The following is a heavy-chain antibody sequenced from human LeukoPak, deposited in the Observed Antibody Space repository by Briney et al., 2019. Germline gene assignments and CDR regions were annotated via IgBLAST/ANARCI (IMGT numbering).Heavy chain of an antibody. D-gene: IGHD2-2*01. CDR2: IRADGSNR. CDR1: GFTFSNYA. J-gene: IGHJ4*02. V-gene: IGHV3-30*02. CDR3: DCSSATCYAAGDY. Sequence: GGSLRLSCAASGFTFSNYAMHWVRQAPGKGLEWVAFIRADGSNRYYADSVKGRFTISRDNSKNTLYLQMNSLRAEDTAIYYCDCSSATCYAAGDYWGQGTLVTVSS.